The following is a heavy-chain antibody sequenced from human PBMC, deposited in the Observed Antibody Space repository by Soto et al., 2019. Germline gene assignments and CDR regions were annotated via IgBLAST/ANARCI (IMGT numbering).Heavy chain of an antibody. J-gene: IGHJ5*02. CDR1: GYTFTGYY. CDR3: ARMATFGSLNWFDP. CDR2: INPNSGDT. V-gene: IGHV1-2*04. Sequence: ASVKVSCKASGYTFTGYYMHWVRQAPGQGLEWMGWINPNSGDTNYAQKFQGWVTMTRDTSTATAYMELSSLRSDDTATYYCARMATFGSLNWFDPWGQGTLVTVSS. D-gene: IGHD3-16*01.